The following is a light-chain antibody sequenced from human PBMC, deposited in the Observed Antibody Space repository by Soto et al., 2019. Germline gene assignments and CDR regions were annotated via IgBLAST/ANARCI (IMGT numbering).Light chain of an antibody. J-gene: IGLJ1*01. V-gene: IGLV2-14*02. CDR3: SSYSSSSTLV. CDR2: ATN. CDR1: SSDVGKYNL. Sequence: QSALTQPASVSGSPGQSITISCAGSSSDVGKYNLVSWYQQHPGKAPKLMIYATNKRPSGVSNRFSGSKSGNTASLTISGLQAEDEADYYCSSYSSSSTLVFGTGTKLTVL.